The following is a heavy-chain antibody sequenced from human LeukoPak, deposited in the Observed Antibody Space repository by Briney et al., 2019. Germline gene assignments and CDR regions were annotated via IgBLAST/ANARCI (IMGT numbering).Heavy chain of an antibody. J-gene: IGHJ4*02. CDR3: ARKLTTGEVDY. CDR1: GGTFSSYA. D-gene: IGHD3-10*01. V-gene: IGHV1-69*06. Sequence: SVKVSCKCSGGTFSSYAISWVRQAPGQGLEWMGGIIPMFGTANYAQRFQGRVTITAHKSTSTAYMELSSLRSEDTAVYYCARKLTTGEVDYWGQGTLVTVSS. CDR2: IIPMFGTA.